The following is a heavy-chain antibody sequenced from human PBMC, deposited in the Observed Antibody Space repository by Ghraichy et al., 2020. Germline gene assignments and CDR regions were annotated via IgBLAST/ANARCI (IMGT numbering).Heavy chain of an antibody. V-gene: IGHV3-7*03. D-gene: IGHD4-17*01. J-gene: IGHJ4*02. CDR1: GFTFSSYW. CDR2: IKQVGSEK. CDR3: ARGGDYLEY. Sequence: GGSLRLSCAASGFTFSSYWMSWVRQAPGKGLEWVANIKQVGSEKYYVDSVKGRFTISRDKAKKSLYLQMNTLGAEDTAVYYCARGGDYLEYWGQGTLVTVSS.